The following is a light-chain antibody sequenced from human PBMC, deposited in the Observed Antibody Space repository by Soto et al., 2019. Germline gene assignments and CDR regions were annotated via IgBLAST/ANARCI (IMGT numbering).Light chain of an antibody. V-gene: IGLV2-14*01. CDR1: SSDVGAYNF. Sequence: QSVLTQPASVTGSPGQAITISCTGTSSDVGAYNFLSWYQHHPGRAPKLIIYEVTVRPSGVSHRFSGSKSGNTASLTISGLQAEDEADYYCSSDTASAPYVFGSGTKVTVL. CDR3: SSDTASAPYV. J-gene: IGLJ1*01. CDR2: EVT.